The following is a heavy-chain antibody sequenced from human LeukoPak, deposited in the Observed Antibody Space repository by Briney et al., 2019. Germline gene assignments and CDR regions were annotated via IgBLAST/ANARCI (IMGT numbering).Heavy chain of an antibody. J-gene: IGHJ6*02. Sequence: SVKVSCTASGGTFSSSAITWVRQAPGQGLEWMGRIIPVLNITNYAQKFQGRVTITADTSTSTAYMELSSLRSEETAVYYCARDQGLTAPPPYGLDVWGQGTTVTVSS. CDR1: GGTFSSSA. D-gene: IGHD5-18*01. CDR3: ARDQGLTAPPPYGLDV. V-gene: IGHV1-69*04. CDR2: IIPVLNIT.